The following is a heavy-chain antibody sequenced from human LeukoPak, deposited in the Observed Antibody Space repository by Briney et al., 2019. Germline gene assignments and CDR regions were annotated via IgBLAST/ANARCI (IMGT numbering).Heavy chain of an antibody. V-gene: IGHV4-34*01. Sequence: SETLSLTCAVYGGSFSGYYWSWIRQPPGKGLEWIGEINHSGSTNYNPSLKSRVTISVDTSKNQFSLKLSSVTAADTAVYYCARDHDYGDYGYYFDYWGQGTLVTVSS. CDR3: ARDHDYGDYGYYFDY. CDR2: INHSGST. CDR1: GGSFSGYY. J-gene: IGHJ4*02. D-gene: IGHD4-17*01.